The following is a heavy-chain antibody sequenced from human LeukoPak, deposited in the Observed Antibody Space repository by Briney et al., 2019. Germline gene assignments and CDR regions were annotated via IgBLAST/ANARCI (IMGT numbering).Heavy chain of an antibody. CDR1: GGSISSSSYS. V-gene: IGHV4-39*01. Sequence: SETLSLTCTVSGGSISSSSYSWGWIRQPPGKGLEWIGTIYYSGSTYYDPSFKSRVTISEDTSKNQFSLNLSSVTAADTAVYYCARYASSGYYRYYFDYWGQGTLVTVSS. CDR2: IYYSGST. D-gene: IGHD3-22*01. J-gene: IGHJ4*02. CDR3: ARYASSGYYRYYFDY.